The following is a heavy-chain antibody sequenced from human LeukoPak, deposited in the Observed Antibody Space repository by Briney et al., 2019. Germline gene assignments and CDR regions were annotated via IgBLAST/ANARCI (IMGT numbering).Heavy chain of an antibody. J-gene: IGHJ4*02. V-gene: IGHV3-74*01. Sequence: PGGSLRLSCAASGFTFNSYWMHWVRQAPGKGLVWVSRINSDGSSTSYADSVKGRFTISRDNAKTTLYLEMNSLRAEDTAVYYCPRAVYDSKDYWGQGTLVTVSS. D-gene: IGHD3-22*01. CDR3: PRAVYDSKDY. CDR2: INSDGSST. CDR1: GFTFNSYW.